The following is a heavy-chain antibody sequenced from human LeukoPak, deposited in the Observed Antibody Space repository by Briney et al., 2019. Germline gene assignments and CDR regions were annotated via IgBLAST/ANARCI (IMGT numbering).Heavy chain of an antibody. D-gene: IGHD3-3*01. CDR3: ARHPYYDFWSGYRASEFDY. CDR1: GDSISSYY. CDR2: IYYSGST. J-gene: IGHJ4*02. V-gene: IGHV4-39*01. Sequence: SETLSLTCTVSGDSISSYYWGWIRQPPGKGREWIGSIYYSGSTYYNPSLKSRVTISVDTSKNQFSLKLSSVTAADTAVYYCARHPYYDFWSGYRASEFDYWGQGTLVTVSS.